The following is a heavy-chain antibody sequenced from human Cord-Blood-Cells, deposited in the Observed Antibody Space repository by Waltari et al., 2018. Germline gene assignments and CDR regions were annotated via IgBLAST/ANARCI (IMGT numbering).Heavy chain of an antibody. Sequence: AASGFTFSSYWMSWVRQAPGKGREWVANIKQDGSEKYYVDSVKGRFTISRDNAKNSLYLQMNSLRAEDTAVYYCAREGPYDILTGPLCYWGQGTLVTVSS. D-gene: IGHD3-9*01. CDR1: GFTFSSYW. CDR2: IKQDGSEK. CDR3: AREGPYDILTGPLCY. V-gene: IGHV3-7*01. J-gene: IGHJ4*02.